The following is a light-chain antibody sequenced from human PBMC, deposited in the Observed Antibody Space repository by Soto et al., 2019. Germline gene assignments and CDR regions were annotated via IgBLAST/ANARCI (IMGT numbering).Light chain of an antibody. CDR3: EQYNNWPIT. Sequence: EIVMTQSPATLSVSPGERATLSCRASQYIGSNLAWYQQKPGQAPRLLIYGASTRATGIPARFSGSGSGTEFTPTISSLQSEDFAVYYCEQYNNWPITFGQGTRLEIK. CDR1: QYIGSN. CDR2: GAS. J-gene: IGKJ5*01. V-gene: IGKV3-15*01.